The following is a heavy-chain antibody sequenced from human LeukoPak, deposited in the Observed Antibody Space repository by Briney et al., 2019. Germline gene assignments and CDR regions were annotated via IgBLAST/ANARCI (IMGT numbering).Heavy chain of an antibody. J-gene: IGHJ3*02. V-gene: IGHV4-30-4*08. D-gene: IGHD2/OR15-2a*01. Sequence: SQTLSLTCTVSGGSISSGDYYWSWIRQPPGKGLEWIGYIYYSGSTYYNPSLKSRVTISVDTSKNQFSLKLSSVTAADTAVHYCAREGRTTLDAFDIWGQGTMVTVSS. CDR1: GGSISSGDYY. CDR2: IYYSGST. CDR3: AREGRTTLDAFDI.